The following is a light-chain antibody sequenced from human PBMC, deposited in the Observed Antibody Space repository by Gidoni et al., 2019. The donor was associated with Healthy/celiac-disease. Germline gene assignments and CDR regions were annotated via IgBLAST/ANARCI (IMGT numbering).Light chain of an antibody. CDR3: QQYNSYQGT. CDR1: PSISSW. CDR2: KAS. J-gene: IGKJ1*01. Sequence: DIQMTQSPSTLSASVGDRVTITCRASPSISSWLAWYQQKPGKAPKLLIYKASSLESGVPSRFSGRGSGTEFNLTISSLQPDDFATYYCQQYNSYQGTFGQGTKVEIK. V-gene: IGKV1-5*03.